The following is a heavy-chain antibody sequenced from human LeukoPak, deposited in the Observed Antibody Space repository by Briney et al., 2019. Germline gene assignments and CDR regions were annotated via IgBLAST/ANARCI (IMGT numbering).Heavy chain of an antibody. V-gene: IGHV3-11*01. CDR2: ISSSASTI. D-gene: IGHD5-24*01. CDR1: GFTFSDYY. J-gene: IGHJ4*02. CDR3: ARIRDGYQSLDY. Sequence: GGSLRLSCAASGFTFSDYYMNWIRQAPGRGLGWVSYISSSASTIYYADSVKGRFTISRDNAKSSLYLQMNSLRVEDTAVYYCARIRDGYQSLDYWGQGTLVTVSS.